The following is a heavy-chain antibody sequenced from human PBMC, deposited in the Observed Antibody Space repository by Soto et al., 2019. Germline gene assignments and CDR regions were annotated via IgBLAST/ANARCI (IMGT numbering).Heavy chain of an antibody. Sequence: EFLKICCKGAGYSFTSYWISWVRQIPGKGLEWMGRIDPSDSYTNYSPSFQGHVTISADKSISTAYLQWSSLKASDTAMYYCAILLSGLSDYGMDVWGQGTTVTVSS. CDR1: GYSFTSYW. V-gene: IGHV5-10-1*01. CDR2: IDPSDSYT. D-gene: IGHD3-16*02. J-gene: IGHJ6*02. CDR3: AILLSGLSDYGMDV.